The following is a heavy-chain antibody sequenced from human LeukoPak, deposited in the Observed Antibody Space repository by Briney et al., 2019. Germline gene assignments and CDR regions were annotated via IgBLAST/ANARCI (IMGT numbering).Heavy chain of an antibody. J-gene: IGHJ4*02. CDR2: ISYDGSNK. CDR1: GFTFSSYG. V-gene: IGHV3-30*18. D-gene: IGHD4-17*01. Sequence: GGSLRLSCAASGFTFSSYGMHWVRQAPGKGLEWVAVISYDGSNKYYADPVKGRFTISRDNSKNTLYLQMNSLRAEDTAVYYCAKDLDYGDYGRLDYWGQGTLVTVSS. CDR3: AKDLDYGDYGRLDY.